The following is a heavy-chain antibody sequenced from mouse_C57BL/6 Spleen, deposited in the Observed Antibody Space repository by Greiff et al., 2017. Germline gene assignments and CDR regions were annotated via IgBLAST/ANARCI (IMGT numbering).Heavy chain of an antibody. J-gene: IGHJ1*03. CDR1: GYTFTDHT. CDR3: ARRYGSSHWYFDV. CDR2: IYPRDGST. Sequence: VQLQQSDAELVKPGASVKISCKASGYTFTDHTIHWMKQRPEQGLEWIGYIYPRDGSTKYNEKFKGKATLTADKSSSTAYMQLNSLTSEDSAVYFCARRYGSSHWYFDVWGTGTTVTVSS. D-gene: IGHD1-1*01. V-gene: IGHV1-78*01.